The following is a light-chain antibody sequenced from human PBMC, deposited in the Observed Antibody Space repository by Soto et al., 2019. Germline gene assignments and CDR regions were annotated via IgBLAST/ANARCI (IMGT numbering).Light chain of an antibody. J-gene: IGKJ1*01. CDR1: QSISSW. V-gene: IGKV1-5*03. Sequence: DIQMTQSPSTLSAPVGDRVTITCRASQSISSWLAWYQQKPGKAPKLLIYTASSLDSGVPSRFSGSGAGTEFTLTIRSLQPDDFATYYCQQYNSYSRTFGQGTKVEIK. CDR3: QQYNSYSRT. CDR2: TAS.